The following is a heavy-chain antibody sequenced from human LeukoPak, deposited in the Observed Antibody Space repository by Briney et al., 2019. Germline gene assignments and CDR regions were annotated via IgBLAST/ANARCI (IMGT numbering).Heavy chain of an antibody. Sequence: GASVKVSCKASGGTFSSYTISWVRQAPGQGLEWMGRITPILGIANYAQKFRGRVTITADKSTSTAYMELSSLRSEDTAVYYCARLGSLFSSYGDYEGFDYWGQGTLVTVSS. CDR2: ITPILGIA. V-gene: IGHV1-69*02. CDR3: ARLGSLFSSYGDYEGFDY. D-gene: IGHD4-17*01. J-gene: IGHJ4*02. CDR1: GGTFSSYT.